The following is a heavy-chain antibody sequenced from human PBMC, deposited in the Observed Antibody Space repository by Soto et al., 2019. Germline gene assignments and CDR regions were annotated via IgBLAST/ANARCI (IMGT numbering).Heavy chain of an antibody. CDR3: ATGGSIDIVLVPAAMHYFDY. CDR1: GYTLTELS. V-gene: IGHV1-24*01. J-gene: IGHJ4*02. CDR2: FHPEDGET. D-gene: IGHD2-2*01. Sequence: QVQLVQSGADVKKPGASVKVSCKVSGYTLTELSIHWVRQAPGKGLEWMGGFHPEDGETIYAQKFQGRVTMTEDTSTDTAYMELSGLRPEDTAVYYCATGGSIDIVLVPAAMHYFDYWGQGTLVTVSS.